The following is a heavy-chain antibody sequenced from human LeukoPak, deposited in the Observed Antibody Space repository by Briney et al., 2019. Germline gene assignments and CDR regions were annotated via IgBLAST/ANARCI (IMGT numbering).Heavy chain of an antibody. CDR1: GFTFSSYS. D-gene: IGHD2-2*01. CDR2: ISSSSSTI. V-gene: IGHV3-48*01. J-gene: IGHJ6*02. CDR3: ARDSCSSTSCYSQYYCYGMDV. Sequence: GGSLRLSCAASGFTFSSYSMNWVRQAPGKGLEWVSYISSSSSTIYYADSVKSRFTISRDNAKNSLYLQMNSLRAEDTAVYYCARDSCSSTSCYSQYYCYGMDVWGQGTTVTVSS.